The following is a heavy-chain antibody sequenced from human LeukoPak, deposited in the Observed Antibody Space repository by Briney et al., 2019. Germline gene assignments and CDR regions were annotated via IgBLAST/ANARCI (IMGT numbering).Heavy chain of an antibody. J-gene: IGHJ4*02. V-gene: IGHV3-23*01. D-gene: IGHD4-17*01. CDR3: ARDYADYVGYFFFDY. CDR1: GFTFNNYA. CDR2: ISGGGETT. Sequence: GGSLRLSCAASGFTFNNYAMNWVRQAPGKGLEWVSSISGGGETTYYADSAKGRFTISRDNSQNTLYLQMNSLRAEDTAVYYCARDYADYVGYFFFDYWGREHWSPSPQ.